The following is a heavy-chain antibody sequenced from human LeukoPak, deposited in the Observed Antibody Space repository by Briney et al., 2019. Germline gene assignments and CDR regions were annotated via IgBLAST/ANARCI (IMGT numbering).Heavy chain of an antibody. J-gene: IGHJ6*02. CDR1: GFTFSTYE. V-gene: IGHV3-33*01. CDR2: IWYDGSNK. D-gene: IGHD5-18*01. Sequence: TGGSLRLSCAASGFTFSTYEMQWVRQAPGKGLEWVSVIWYDGSNKYYADSVKGRFTISRDISNNTLYLQVNSLRAEDTAVYYCARDTFVYSYGYGGYYYGMDVWGQGTMVTVSS. CDR3: ARDTFVYSYGYGGYYYGMDV.